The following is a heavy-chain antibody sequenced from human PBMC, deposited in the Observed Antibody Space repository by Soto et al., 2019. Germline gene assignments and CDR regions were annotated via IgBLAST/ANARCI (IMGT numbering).Heavy chain of an antibody. CDR3: ARCVYGSGTFYFDL. V-gene: IGHV1-2*04. CDR2: INPNSGAT. D-gene: IGHD3-10*01. CDR1: GDTFTDYY. J-gene: IGHJ2*01. Sequence: GASVKVSCKASGDTFTDYYFHWVRQAPGQGLEWMGWINPNSGATDCAQKFQGWVTMTRDTSISTAYMELSRLRSDDTAVYYCARCVYGSGTFYFDLWGRGTLVTVS.